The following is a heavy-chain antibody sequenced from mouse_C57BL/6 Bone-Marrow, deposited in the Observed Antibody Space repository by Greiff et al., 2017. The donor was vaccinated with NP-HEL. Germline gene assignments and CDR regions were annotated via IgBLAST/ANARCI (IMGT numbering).Heavy chain of an antibody. Sequence: VKLMESGAELARPGASVKLSCKASGYTFTSYGISWVKQRTGQGLEWIGEIYPRSGNTYYNEKFKGKATLTADKSSSTAYMELRSLTSEDSAVYFCFLWLRGVFDYWGQGTTLTVSS. CDR3: FLWLRGVFDY. CDR2: IYPRSGNT. V-gene: IGHV1-81*01. J-gene: IGHJ2*01. D-gene: IGHD2-2*01. CDR1: GYTFTSYG.